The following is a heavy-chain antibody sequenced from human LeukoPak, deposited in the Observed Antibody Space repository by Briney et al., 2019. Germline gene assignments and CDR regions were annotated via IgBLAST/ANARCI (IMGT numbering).Heavy chain of an antibody. Sequence: GGSLRLSCAASGFTFSSYAMRWVRQAPGKGLEWVSAIGGSGGSTYYADSVKGRFTISRDNSKNTLYLQMNGLRAEDTALYYCAKDYSSTYYYYGMDVWGQGTTVTVSS. J-gene: IGHJ6*02. CDR1: GFTFSSYA. D-gene: IGHD4-4*01. CDR2: IGGSGGST. CDR3: AKDYSSTYYYYGMDV. V-gene: IGHV3-23*01.